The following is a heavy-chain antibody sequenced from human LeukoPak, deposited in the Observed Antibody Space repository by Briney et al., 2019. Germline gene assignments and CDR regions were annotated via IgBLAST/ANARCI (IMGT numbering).Heavy chain of an antibody. D-gene: IGHD5-24*01. J-gene: IGHJ4*02. V-gene: IGHV4-61*01. CDR1: GGSITSSSYY. CDR3: ARESREGYNYVGSDLDY. Sequence: PSETLSLTCTVSGGSITSSSYYWSWIRQPPGNGLEWIGYIYYSGSTNYNPSLKSRVTISVDTSKNQFSLKLSSVTAGDTAVYYCARESREGYNYVGSDLDYWGQGTLVTVSS. CDR2: IYYSGST.